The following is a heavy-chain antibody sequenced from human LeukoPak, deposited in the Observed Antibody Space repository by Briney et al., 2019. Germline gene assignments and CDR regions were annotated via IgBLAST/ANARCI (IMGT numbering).Heavy chain of an antibody. CDR1: EYTFTSYY. D-gene: IGHD5-24*01. Sequence: ASVKVSCKASEYTFTSYYMHWVRQAPGQGLEWMAIINPSGDNTNYAQKFQGRVTMTRDTPTSTVYMEVSSLRSDDTAVYYCARGRTNGFNTFDYWGPGTLVTVSS. CDR3: ARGRTNGFNTFDY. V-gene: IGHV1-46*01. CDR2: INPSGDNT. J-gene: IGHJ4*02.